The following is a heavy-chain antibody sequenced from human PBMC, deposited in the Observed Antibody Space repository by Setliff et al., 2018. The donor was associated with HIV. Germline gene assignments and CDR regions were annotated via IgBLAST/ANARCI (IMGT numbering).Heavy chain of an antibody. CDR1: NGSINDYY. CDR3: ARHGAFYYYYYMDV. V-gene: IGHV4-59*08. J-gene: IGHJ6*03. Sequence: SETLSLTCSMSNGSINDYYWSWIRQSPGKGLEWIGSTYNSENINYNPSLKSRVTVSVDTSKNQFSLNLSSVTAADTAVYYCARHGAFYYYYYMDVWGKGTTVTVSS. CDR2: TYNSENI.